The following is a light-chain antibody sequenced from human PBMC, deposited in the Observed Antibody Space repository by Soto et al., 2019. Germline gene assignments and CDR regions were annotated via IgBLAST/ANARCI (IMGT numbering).Light chain of an antibody. V-gene: IGKV3-20*01. Sequence: DSVLTQSPGTLSLSPGERATLSCRASQSVHNNYLAWYQQKPGQAPRLLIYAASSGATGIPDRFSGSGSGTDFTLSISRLETEDSAVYYCQQYGSSRPVTFGQGTRVEIK. CDR2: AAS. J-gene: IGKJ5*01. CDR3: QQYGSSRPVT. CDR1: QSVHNNY.